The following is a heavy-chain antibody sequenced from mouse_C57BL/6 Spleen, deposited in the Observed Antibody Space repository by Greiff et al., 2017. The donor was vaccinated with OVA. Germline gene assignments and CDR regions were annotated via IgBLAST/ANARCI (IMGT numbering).Heavy chain of an antibody. D-gene: IGHD2-5*01. Sequence: QVQLQHSGPELVKPGASVKISCKASGYAFSSSWMNWVKQRPGKGLEWIGRIYPGDGDTNYNGKFKGKATLTADKSSSTAYMQLSSLTSEDSAVYFCARSNPHFDYWGQGTTLTVSS. J-gene: IGHJ2*01. CDR1: GYAFSSSW. CDR3: ARSNPHFDY. CDR2: IYPGDGDT. V-gene: IGHV1-82*01.